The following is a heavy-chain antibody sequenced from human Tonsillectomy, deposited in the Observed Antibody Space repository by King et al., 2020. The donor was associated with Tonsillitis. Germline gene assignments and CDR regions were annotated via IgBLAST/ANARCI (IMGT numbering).Heavy chain of an antibody. V-gene: IGHV1-18*04. D-gene: IGHD3-22*01. J-gene: IGHJ4*02. CDR1: GYTFTSYG. Sequence: VQLVESGAEVKKPGASVKVSCKASGYTFTSYGFSWVRQAPGQGLEWMGWIRAYNGNTNYAQKLQGRVTMTTDTSTSTAYMELRSLRSDDTAVYYCARDYYDTSGYYYVDYWGQGTLVTVSS. CDR3: ARDYYDTSGYYYVDY. CDR2: IRAYNGNT.